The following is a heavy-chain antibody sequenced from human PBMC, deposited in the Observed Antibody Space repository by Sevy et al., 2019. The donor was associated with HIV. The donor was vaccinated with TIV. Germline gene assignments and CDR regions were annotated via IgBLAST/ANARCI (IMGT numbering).Heavy chain of an antibody. CDR2: IRYDGSNK. D-gene: IGHD2-8*02. Sequence: GGSLRLSCAASGFTFSSYGMHWVRQAPGKGLEWVAFIRYDGSNKYYADSVKGRFTISKDNSRNTLYLQMNSLRAEDTAVYYCAKDQIVLVCYYGMDVWGQGTTVTVSS. V-gene: IGHV3-30*02. J-gene: IGHJ6*02. CDR3: AKDQIVLVCYYGMDV. CDR1: GFTFSSYG.